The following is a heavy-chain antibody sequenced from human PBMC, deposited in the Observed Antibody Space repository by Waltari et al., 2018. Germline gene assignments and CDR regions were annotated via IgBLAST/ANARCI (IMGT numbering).Heavy chain of an antibody. Sequence: LEQSGPELKKPGESLKISCEAFGYTFDEYWVAWVRHVPERGLELMGLILPEDADTRYSPSFQGQVTMSVDLSSNTAYLHWDSLRPSDTAIYFCARPTYLQTINDAFDLWGQGTMVVVSS. CDR3: ARPTYLQTINDAFDL. D-gene: IGHD2-21*01. CDR2: ILPEDADT. CDR1: GYTFDEYW. J-gene: IGHJ3*01. V-gene: IGHV5-51*01.